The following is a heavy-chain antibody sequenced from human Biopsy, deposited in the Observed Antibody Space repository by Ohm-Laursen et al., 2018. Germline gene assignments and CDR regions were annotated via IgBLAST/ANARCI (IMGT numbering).Heavy chain of an antibody. Sequence: ASVKVSCKASGYTFTDYYMYWVRQAPGQGLEWMGWINSNSGDTNYAQKFQGRVAMTRGTSITTAYLELSSLRSDDTAVYYCARREQLFKPWELLVRGPNGYSYKSMDVWGHGTTVTVSS. CDR1: GYTFTDYY. V-gene: IGHV1-2*02. CDR2: INSNSGDT. CDR3: ARREQLFKPWELLVRGPNGYSYKSMDV. D-gene: IGHD1-26*01. J-gene: IGHJ6*02.